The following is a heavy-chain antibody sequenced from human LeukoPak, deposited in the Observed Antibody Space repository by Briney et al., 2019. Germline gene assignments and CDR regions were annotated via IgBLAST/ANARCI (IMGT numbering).Heavy chain of an antibody. CDR1: GYTFTGDA. CDR3: ARERYDTSGYYYLDY. D-gene: IGHD3-22*01. CDR2: INASNGNT. Sequence: ASVKVSCKASGYTFTGDAVHWVRQAPGQRLEWMGRINASNGNTKYSQKFQGRVTITRDTSASTAYMELSSLRSEDMAVYYCARERYDTSGYYYLDYWGQGTLVTVSS. V-gene: IGHV1-3*01. J-gene: IGHJ4*02.